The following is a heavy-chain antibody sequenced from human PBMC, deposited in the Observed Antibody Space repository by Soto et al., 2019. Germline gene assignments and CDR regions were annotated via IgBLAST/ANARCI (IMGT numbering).Heavy chain of an antibody. V-gene: IGHV1-69*02. CDR2: IIPILGIA. CDR1: GGTFSSYT. J-gene: IGHJ2*01. CDR3: ASQIPASTVTREDWYFDL. Sequence: QVQLVQSGAEVKKPGSSVKVSCKASGGTFSSYTISWVRQAPGQGLEWMGRIIPILGIANYAQKFQGRVTITADKSTSTAYMELSSLRSEDTAVYYCASQIPASTVTREDWYFDLWGRGTLVTVSS. D-gene: IGHD4-17*01.